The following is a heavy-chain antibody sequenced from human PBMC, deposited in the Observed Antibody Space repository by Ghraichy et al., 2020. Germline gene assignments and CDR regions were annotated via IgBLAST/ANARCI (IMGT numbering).Heavy chain of an antibody. D-gene: IGHD5-12*01. CDR1: GGSISSYY. CDR3: AVTRSGYDNYYFDY. Sequence: SETLSLTCTVSGGSISSYYWSWIRQPPGKGLEWIGYIYYSGSTNYNPSLKSRVTISVDTSKNQFSLKLSSVTAADTAVYYCAVTRSGYDNYYFDYWGQGTLVTVSS. CDR2: IYYSGST. V-gene: IGHV4-59*12. J-gene: IGHJ4*02.